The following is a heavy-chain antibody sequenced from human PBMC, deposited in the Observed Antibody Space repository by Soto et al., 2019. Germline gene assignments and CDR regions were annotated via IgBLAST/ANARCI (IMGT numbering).Heavy chain of an antibody. V-gene: IGHV1-69*08. CDR1: GGTFSTYI. CDR2: IIPIPDIT. Sequence: QVQLVQSGAEVRKPGSSVKVSCKAPGGTFSTYIISWVRQAPGQGLEWMGRIIPIPDITNYAQKFQGRVTVTADRSTSTAYMELTGLKSEDTVVYYCARDRITTREDAFDLWGQGTMVTVSS. D-gene: IGHD3-3*01. CDR3: ARDRITTREDAFDL. J-gene: IGHJ3*01.